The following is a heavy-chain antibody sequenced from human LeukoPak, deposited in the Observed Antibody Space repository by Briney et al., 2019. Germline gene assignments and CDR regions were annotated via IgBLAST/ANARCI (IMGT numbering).Heavy chain of an antibody. D-gene: IGHD2-15*01. V-gene: IGHV3-33*01. J-gene: IGHJ3*02. CDR2: IGFDVSKI. CDR3: ARERLENCNDGSCPDALDI. CDR1: GFSFSSYL. Sequence: GGSLRLSCVASGFSFSSYLMHWVRQAPGKGLEWVALIGFDVSKIYYADSVKGRFTISRDNSKNTLYLQMNSLRDEDTAVYFCARERLENCNDGSCPDALDIWGQGTMVTISS.